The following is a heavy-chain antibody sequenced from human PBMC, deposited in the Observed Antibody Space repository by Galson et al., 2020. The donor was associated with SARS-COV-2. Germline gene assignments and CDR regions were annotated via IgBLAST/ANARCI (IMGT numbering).Heavy chain of an antibody. J-gene: IGHJ6*04. CDR1: GFTFSSYA. Sequence: GGSLRLSCAASGFTFSSYAMSWVSQAPGKGLEWVSAISGSGGSTYYADSVKGRFTISRDNSKNTLYLQMNSLRAEDTAVYYWMRDIVVVVAAPNAPPGSAHYGMDVWSEGTTVTVAS. D-gene: IGHD2-15*01. CDR3: MRDIVVVVAAPNAPPGSAHYGMDV. V-gene: IGHV3-23*01. CDR2: ISGSGGST.